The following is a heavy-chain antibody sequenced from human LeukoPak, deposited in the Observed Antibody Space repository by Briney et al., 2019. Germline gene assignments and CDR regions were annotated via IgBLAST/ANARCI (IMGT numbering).Heavy chain of an antibody. V-gene: IGHV4-31*03. Sequence: SETLSLTCTVSGDSISSGGYYWSWIRQHPGKGLEWIGCIYYTGTTYYNTSLQSRVTISVDTSKNQFFLRLSSVTAADTAVFYCARGRYLPLYFDYWGQGTLVTVSS. CDR1: GDSISSGGYY. CDR3: ARGRYLPLYFDY. D-gene: IGHD3-16*02. CDR2: IYYTGTT. J-gene: IGHJ4*02.